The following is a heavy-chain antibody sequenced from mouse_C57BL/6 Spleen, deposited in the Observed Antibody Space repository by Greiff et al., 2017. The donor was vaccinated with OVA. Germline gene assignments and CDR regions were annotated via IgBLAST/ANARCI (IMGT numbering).Heavy chain of an antibody. V-gene: IGHV1-9*01. CDR3: ARGGEEDY. J-gene: IGHJ2*01. CDR2: ILPGSGST. Sequence: VQLQQSGAELMKPGASVKLSCKATGYTFTGYWIEWVKQRPGHGLEWIGEILPGSGSTNYHEKFKGKATFTADTSSNTAYMQLSSPTTEDSDIYYCARGGEEDYWGQGTTLTVSS. CDR1: GYTFTGYW.